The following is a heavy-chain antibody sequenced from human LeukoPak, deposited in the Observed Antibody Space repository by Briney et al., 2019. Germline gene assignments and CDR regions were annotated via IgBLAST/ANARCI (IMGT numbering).Heavy chain of an antibody. CDR2: IYYSGTT. J-gene: IGHJ5*02. CDR1: GGSISRHY. D-gene: IGHD4-17*01. V-gene: IGHV4-59*11. Sequence: PSETLSLTCTVSGGSISRHYWSWIRQSPERGLEWIGFIYYSGTTRYNPSLRRRVTMSVGTSKNHFSLKLTSMTAADTAVYYCARVSFSIRWFDPWGQGTLVTVSS. CDR3: ARVSFSIRWFDP.